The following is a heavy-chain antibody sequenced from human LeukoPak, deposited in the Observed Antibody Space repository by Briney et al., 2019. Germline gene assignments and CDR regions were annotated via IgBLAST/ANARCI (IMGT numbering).Heavy chain of an antibody. CDR1: GGTFSSYA. CDR2: IIPIFGTA. Sequence: GASVKVSCKASGGTFSSYAISWVRQAPGQGLEWMGGIIPIFGTANYAQKFQGRVTITADESTSTAYMELSSLRSEDTAVYYCARDPGYCSSTSCYADGDYWGQGTLVTVSS. D-gene: IGHD2-2*01. J-gene: IGHJ4*02. CDR3: ARDPGYCSSTSCYADGDY. V-gene: IGHV1-69*13.